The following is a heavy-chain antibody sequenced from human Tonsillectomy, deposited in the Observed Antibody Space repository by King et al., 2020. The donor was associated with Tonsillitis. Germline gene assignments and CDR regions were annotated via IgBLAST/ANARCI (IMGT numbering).Heavy chain of an antibody. D-gene: IGHD3-22*01. J-gene: IGHJ2*01. CDR2: ISSSSSTI. V-gene: IGHV3-48*01. CDR1: GFTFSSYS. CDR3: ARPKGGSGSLWYFDL. Sequence: VQLVESGGGLVQPGGSLRLSCAASGFTFSSYSMNWVRQAPGKGLEWVSYISSSSSTIYYADSVKGRFTISRDNAKNSLYLQMNSLRAEDTAVYYCARPKGGSGSLWYFDLWGRGTLVTVSS.